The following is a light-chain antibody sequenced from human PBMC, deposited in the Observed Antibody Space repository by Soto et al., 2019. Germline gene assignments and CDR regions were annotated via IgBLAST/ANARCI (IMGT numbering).Light chain of an antibody. V-gene: IGKV1-5*01. CDR3: QQLFDSPIT. CDR2: DAP. CDR1: QSISSW. J-gene: IGKJ5*01. Sequence: DIQMTQSPSTLSASVGDRVTITCRASQSISSWLAWYQQKPGKAPKLLIYDAPSLESGVPSRFSATVSGTEFSLTITSLQPEDFATYYCQQLFDSPITFGQGTRLEIK.